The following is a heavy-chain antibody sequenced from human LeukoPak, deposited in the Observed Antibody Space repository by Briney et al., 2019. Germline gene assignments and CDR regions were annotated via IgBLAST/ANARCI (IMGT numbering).Heavy chain of an antibody. J-gene: IGHJ6*01. D-gene: IGHD7-27*01. V-gene: IGHV1-18*01. CDR2: ISAYNGNT. CDR1: GYTFTSYG. Sequence: ASVNVSCKASGYTFTSYGVSWVRQAPGQGLEGMGWISAYNGNTNYAQKVQARVTMTRDTSTGTAYMELRSLRSDDTAVYYCARGLPWGQNSRYGMDVWGQGTTVTVSS. CDR3: ARGLPWGQNSRYGMDV.